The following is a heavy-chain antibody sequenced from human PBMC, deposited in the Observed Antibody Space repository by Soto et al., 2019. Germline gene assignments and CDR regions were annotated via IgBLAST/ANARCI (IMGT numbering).Heavy chain of an antibody. CDR3: VKATGYYDRSGSHDAFDI. V-gene: IGHV3-64D*08. CDR2: ISSNGGST. D-gene: IGHD3-22*01. J-gene: IGHJ3*02. CDR1: GFTFSSYC. Sequence: TGGSMIVSSSSSGFTFSSYCMRLVRPAQGKGLEYVSAISSNGGSTYYADSVKGRFTISRDNSKNTLYLQMSSLRAEDTAVYYCVKATGYYDRSGSHDAFDIRGQGTMVTVSS.